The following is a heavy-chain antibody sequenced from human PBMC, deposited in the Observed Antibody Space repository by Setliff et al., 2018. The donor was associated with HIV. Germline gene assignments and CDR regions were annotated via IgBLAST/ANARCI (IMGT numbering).Heavy chain of an antibody. D-gene: IGHD2-21*01. CDR2: IDPTDSYI. CDR3: ARQSYYYYNMDV. Sequence: GESLKISCKGSGYSFASYWISGVRQMPGKGLEWMGRIDPTDSYINDSPPYQGHVTISVDKPISTVYLQWSSLKASDTAIYYCARQSYYYYNMDVWGQGTTVTVSS. CDR1: GYSFASYW. J-gene: IGHJ6*02. V-gene: IGHV5-10-1*01.